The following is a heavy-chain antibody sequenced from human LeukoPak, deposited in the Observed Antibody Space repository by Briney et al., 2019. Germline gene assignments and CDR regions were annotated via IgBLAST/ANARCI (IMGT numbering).Heavy chain of an antibody. Sequence: PSETLSLTCTVSGYSISSGYYWGWIRQPPGKGLEWIGSIYYSGSTYYNPSLKSRVTISVDTSKNQFSLKLSSVTAADTAVYYCVKTDRGVLLELDYWGQGTLVTVSS. CDR1: GYSISSGYY. J-gene: IGHJ4*02. CDR2: IYYSGST. V-gene: IGHV4-38-2*02. D-gene: IGHD1-20*01. CDR3: VKTDRGVLLELDY.